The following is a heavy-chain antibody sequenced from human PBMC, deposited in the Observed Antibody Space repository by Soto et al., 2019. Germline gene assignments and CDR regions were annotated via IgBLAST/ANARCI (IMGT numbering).Heavy chain of an antibody. CDR1: GFNFNSYI. D-gene: IGHD2-15*01. CDR3: ARDCSGGSCYPGMDV. Sequence: EVQLVESGGGLVKPGGSLRLSCAASGFNFNSYIINWVRQAPGKRLEWLSSISSSGYIFSTDSVRGRFTISRDNAKNSVYLRIHSLRDEETAVYFCARDCSGGSCYPGMDVWGQGTTVTVSS. V-gene: IGHV3-21*01. CDR2: ISSSGYI. J-gene: IGHJ6*02.